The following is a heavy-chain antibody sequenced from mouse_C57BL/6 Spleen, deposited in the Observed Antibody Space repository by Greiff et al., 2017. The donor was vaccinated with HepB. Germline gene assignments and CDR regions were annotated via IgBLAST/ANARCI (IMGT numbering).Heavy chain of an antibody. CDR3: ARRLITTVVATDAMDY. V-gene: IGHV1-39*01. J-gene: IGHJ4*01. Sequence: SGYSFTDYNMNWVKQSNGKSLEWIGVINPNYGTTSYNQKFKGTATLTVDQSSSTAYMQLNSLTSEDSAVYYCARRLITTVVATDAMDYWGQGTSVTVSS. D-gene: IGHD1-1*01. CDR1: GYSFTDYN. CDR2: INPNYGTT.